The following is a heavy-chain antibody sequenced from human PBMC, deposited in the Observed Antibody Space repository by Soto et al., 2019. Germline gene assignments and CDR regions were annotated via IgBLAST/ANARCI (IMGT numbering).Heavy chain of an antibody. V-gene: IGHV5-51*01. CDR2: IYPGDSDT. CDR3: ASVDTAMAFDY. CDR1: GYTFTSYW. D-gene: IGHD5-18*01. Sequence: VSCKASGYTFTSYWIGWVRQMPGKGLEWMGIIYPGDSDTRYSPSFQGQVTISADKSISTAYLQWSSLTASDTAMYYCASVDTAMAFDYWGQGTLVTVSS. J-gene: IGHJ4*02.